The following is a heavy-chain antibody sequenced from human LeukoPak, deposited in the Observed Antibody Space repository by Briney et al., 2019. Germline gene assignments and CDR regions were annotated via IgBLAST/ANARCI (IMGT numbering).Heavy chain of an antibody. D-gene: IGHD6-13*01. Sequence: SETLSLTCAVYGGSFSGYYWSWIRQPPGKGLEWIGEINHSGSTNYNPSLKSRVTISVDTSKNQFSLKLSSVTAADTAVYYCARGRSGSSSWYINQINWFDPWGQGTLVTVSS. CDR2: INHSGST. V-gene: IGHV4-34*01. J-gene: IGHJ5*02. CDR3: ARGRSGSSSWYINQINWFDP. CDR1: GGSFSGYY.